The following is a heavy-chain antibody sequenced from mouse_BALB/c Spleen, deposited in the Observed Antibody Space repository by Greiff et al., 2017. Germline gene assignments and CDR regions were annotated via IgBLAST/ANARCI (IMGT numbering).Heavy chain of an antibody. J-gene: IGHJ2*01. Sequence: ESGPGLVKPSQSLSLTCSVTGYSITSGYYWNWIRQFPGNKLEWMGYISYDGSNNYNPSLKNRISITRDTSKNQFFLKLNSVTTEDTATYYCARDRVLFDYWGQGTTLTVSS. CDR1: GYSITSGYY. CDR3: ARDRVLFDY. D-gene: IGHD2-14*01. CDR2: ISYDGSN. V-gene: IGHV3-6*02.